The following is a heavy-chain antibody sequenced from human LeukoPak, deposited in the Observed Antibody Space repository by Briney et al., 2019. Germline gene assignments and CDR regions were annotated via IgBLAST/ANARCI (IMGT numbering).Heavy chain of an antibody. CDR1: GGSISSYY. V-gene: IGHV4-59*01. CDR3: AREGDSSGWYFDY. CDR2: IYYSGST. J-gene: IGHJ4*02. Sequence: SETLSLTCTVSGGSISSYYWSWIRQPPGKGLEWLGYIYYSGSTNYNPSLKSRVTMSVDTSKNQFSLRLSSVTAAGTAVYYCAREGDSSGWYFDYWGQGTLVTVSS. D-gene: IGHD6-19*01.